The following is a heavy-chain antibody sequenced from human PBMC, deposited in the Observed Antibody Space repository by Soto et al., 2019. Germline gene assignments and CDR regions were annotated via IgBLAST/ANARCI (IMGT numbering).Heavy chain of an antibody. J-gene: IGHJ6*02. V-gene: IGHV6-1*01. Sequence: QVQLLQSGPGLVKPSQTLSLTCAISGDSVSSTTAAWNWIRQSPSRGLEWLGRTYYRSRWYHDYAVSVRSRVTINPDTSNNQFSLQLNSVTPEDTAVYYCARDPGYFYGMDVWGQATTVPVSS. CDR2: TYYRSRWYH. CDR3: ARDPGYFYGMDV. CDR1: GDSVSSTTAA.